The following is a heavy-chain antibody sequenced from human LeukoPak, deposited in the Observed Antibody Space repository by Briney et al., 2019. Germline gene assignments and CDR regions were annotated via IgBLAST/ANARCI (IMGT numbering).Heavy chain of an antibody. CDR3: ARGGSMVRGVL. V-gene: IGHV3-53*01. CDR1: GFTVSSDL. Sequence: QSGGSLRLSCVVSGFTVSSDLMNWVRQAPGKGLEWVSAMNSGGDTYYADSVRGRFTISRDKSRNTLYLQMNSLRVDDTAVYYCARGGSMVRGVLWGQGTLVTVSS. CDR2: MNSGGDT. D-gene: IGHD3-10*01. J-gene: IGHJ4*02.